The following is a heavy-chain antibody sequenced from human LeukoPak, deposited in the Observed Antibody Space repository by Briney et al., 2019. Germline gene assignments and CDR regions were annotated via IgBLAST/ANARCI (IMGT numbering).Heavy chain of an antibody. CDR3: ARDSGSYYFDY. CDR2: ISGTGDST. V-gene: IGHV3-23*01. CDR1: GFTFSSYG. J-gene: IGHJ4*02. Sequence: GALRLSCAASGFTFSSYGMSWVRQAPGKGLEWVSAISGTGDSTYHADSVKGRFTISRDNSKNTLYLQMNSLRAEDTAVYYCARDSGSYYFDYWGQGTLVTVSS. D-gene: IGHD1-26*01.